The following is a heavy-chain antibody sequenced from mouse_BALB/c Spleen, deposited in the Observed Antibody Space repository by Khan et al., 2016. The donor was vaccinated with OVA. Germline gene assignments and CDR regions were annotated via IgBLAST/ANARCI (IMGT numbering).Heavy chain of an antibody. CDR2: ISSTGST. J-gene: IGHJ4*01. D-gene: IGHD2-14*01. CDR1: GYSITSDYA. CDR3: ARSLYYSYGYVLDC. V-gene: IGHV3-2*02. Sequence: EVQLQESGPGLVKPSQSLSLTCTVTGYSITSDYACNWIRQFPGNKLEWMGYISSTGSTSYNPSLKSRISITRDTSKNQFFLQLKSVTTEDTATYYCARSLYYSYGYVLDCWGRGTSVTVSS.